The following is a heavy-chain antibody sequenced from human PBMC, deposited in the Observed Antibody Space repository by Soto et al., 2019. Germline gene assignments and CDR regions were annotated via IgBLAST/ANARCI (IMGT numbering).Heavy chain of an antibody. Sequence: QVQLVESGGGVVQPGRSLRLSCAASGFTFRNFTIHWVRQAPGKGLEWLAAITFDGRNKYYADSVKGRFTISRDTSKNTLYLQMNSLRIDDTAVYFCTRDLVAGRDVFWGQGTLVTVSS. CDR1: GFTFRNFT. CDR3: TRDLVAGRDVF. J-gene: IGHJ4*02. V-gene: IGHV3-30*04. CDR2: ITFDGRNK. D-gene: IGHD2-15*01.